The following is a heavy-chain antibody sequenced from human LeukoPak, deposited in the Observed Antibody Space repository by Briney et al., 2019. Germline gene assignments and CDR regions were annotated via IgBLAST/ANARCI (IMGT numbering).Heavy chain of an antibody. D-gene: IGHD3-22*01. CDR2: IYYSGST. J-gene: IGHJ3*02. CDR1: GGSISSYY. CDR3: ARGVFLYDSSLSDGACDAFDI. Sequence: SETLSLTCTVSGGSISSYYWSWIRQPPGKGLEWIGYIYYSGSTNYNPSLKSRVTISVDTSKNQFSLKLSSVTAADTAVYYCARGVFLYDSSLSDGACDAFDIWGQGTMVTVSS. V-gene: IGHV4-59*12.